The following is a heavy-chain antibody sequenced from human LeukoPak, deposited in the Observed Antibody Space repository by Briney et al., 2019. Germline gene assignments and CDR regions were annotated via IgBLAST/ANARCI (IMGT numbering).Heavy chain of an antibody. CDR1: GYNFNNYG. J-gene: IGHJ4*02. CDR2: ISTDNGDT. CDR3: ARDLYCSSTSCYGPGY. D-gene: IGHD2-2*01. Sequence: ASVKVSCKASGYNFNNYGITWVRQAPGQGLEWTGRISTDNGDTTYAQKFQGRVTMTTDTISTTVYMELSRLRSDDTAVYYCARDLYCSSTSCYGPGYWGQGTLVTVSS. V-gene: IGHV1-18*01.